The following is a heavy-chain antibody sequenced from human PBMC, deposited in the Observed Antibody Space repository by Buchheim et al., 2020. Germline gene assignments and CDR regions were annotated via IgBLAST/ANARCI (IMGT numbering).Heavy chain of an antibody. CDR1: GFNFSSYA. Sequence: EVPLLEFGGGLVQPGGSLRLSCAVSGFNFSSYAMTWVRQAPGKGLEWVSEISDTGGSTYYADSVKGRFTISRDNSMNTLYLQMNSMRAEDTALYYCAKRSGIWSGYQGWGQGTL. CDR3: AKRSGIWSGYQG. V-gene: IGHV3-23*01. J-gene: IGHJ4*02. CDR2: ISDTGGST. D-gene: IGHD3-3*01.